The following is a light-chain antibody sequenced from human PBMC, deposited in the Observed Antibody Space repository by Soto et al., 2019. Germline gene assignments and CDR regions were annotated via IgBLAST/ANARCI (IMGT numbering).Light chain of an antibody. Sequence: QSALTQPASVSGSPGQSITISCTGTSSDVGGYNYVSWYQQHPGKAPKLMIYEVSNRPSGVSNRFSGSKSGNTASLTISGIHAEDEADYYCSSYTSSSTVVVGGGTKLTVL. CDR3: SSYTSSSTVV. CDR2: EVS. CDR1: SSDVGGYNY. V-gene: IGLV2-14*01. J-gene: IGLJ2*01.